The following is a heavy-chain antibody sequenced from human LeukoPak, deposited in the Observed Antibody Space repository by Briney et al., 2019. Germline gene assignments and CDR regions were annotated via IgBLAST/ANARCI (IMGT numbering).Heavy chain of an antibody. CDR3: TTGTCSGGSCSSSY. J-gene: IGHJ4*02. Sequence: GGSLRLSCAASGFTFSSYWMHWVRQAPGKGLVWVSRISSDGSSTSYADSVKGRFTISRDNAKNTLYLQMNSLRAEDTAMYYCTTGTCSGGSCSSSYWGQGTLVTVSS. D-gene: IGHD2-15*01. CDR1: GFTFSSYW. V-gene: IGHV3-74*01. CDR2: ISSDGSST.